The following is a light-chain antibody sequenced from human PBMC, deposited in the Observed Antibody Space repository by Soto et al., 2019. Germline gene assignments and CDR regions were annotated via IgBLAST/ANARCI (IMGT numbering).Light chain of an antibody. J-gene: IGKJ3*01. V-gene: IGKV3-11*01. Sequence: EIVLTQSPATLSLSPGERATLSCRASQSVSSYLAWYQQKPGQAPRLLIYDASNRATGIPARFSGSGSGTAFTLTISSREPEDFAVYYWQQRSNWPPEFTLGPGTKVDIK. CDR3: QQRSNWPPEFT. CDR2: DAS. CDR1: QSVSSY.